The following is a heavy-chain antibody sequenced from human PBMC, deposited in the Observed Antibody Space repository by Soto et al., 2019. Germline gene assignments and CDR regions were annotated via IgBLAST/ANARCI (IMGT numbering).Heavy chain of an antibody. CDR1: GFTFSSYA. V-gene: IGHV3-23*01. Sequence: GGSLRLSCAASGFTFSSYAMSWVRQAPGKGLEWVSAISGSGGSTYYADSVKGRFTISRDNSKNTLYLQMNSLRAEDTAVYYCAKDKDFWSGHNYFDYWGQGTLVTVSS. CDR2: ISGSGGST. D-gene: IGHD3-3*01. J-gene: IGHJ4*02. CDR3: AKDKDFWSGHNYFDY.